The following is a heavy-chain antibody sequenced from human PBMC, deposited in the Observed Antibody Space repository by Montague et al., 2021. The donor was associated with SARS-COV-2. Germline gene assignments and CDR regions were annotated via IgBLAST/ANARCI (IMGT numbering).Heavy chain of an antibody. CDR3: ARDQGGYGTFDI. J-gene: IGHJ3*02. Sequence: FRRLSCAASGFLFSDYYMTWIRQAPGKGLEWVSHISGSGSKTYYADSVKGRFTISRDTANNSVYLQMNFLGAEDTAVYYCARDQGGYGTFDIWGQGAMVTVSS. D-gene: IGHD5-12*01. CDR1: GFLFSDYY. CDR2: ISGSGSKT. V-gene: IGHV3-11*01.